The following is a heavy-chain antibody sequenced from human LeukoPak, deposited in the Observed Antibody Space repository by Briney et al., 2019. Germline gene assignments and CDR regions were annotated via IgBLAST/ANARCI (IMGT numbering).Heavy chain of an antibody. CDR3: AKPYPTLTTSAVLDN. CDR2: ISWNSGSI. Sequence: PGGSLRLSCAASGFTFDGYAMHWVRQAPGKGLEWVSGISWNSGSIGYADSVKGRFTISRDNAKNTVYLQINTLRTDDAAIYYCAKPYPTLTTSAVLDNWGQGTLVTVSS. J-gene: IGHJ4*02. V-gene: IGHV3-9*01. D-gene: IGHD1-1*01. CDR1: GFTFDGYA.